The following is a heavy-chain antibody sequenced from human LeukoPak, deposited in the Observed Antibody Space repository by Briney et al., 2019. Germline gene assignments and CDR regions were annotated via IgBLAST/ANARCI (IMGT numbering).Heavy chain of an antibody. CDR3: ARGILPASPIQYYYGSGSYPRGWFDP. D-gene: IGHD3-10*01. Sequence: SETLSLTCAVYGGSFSDYLWNWIRQPPGKGLEWIGEINHSGSTNYNPSLKSRVTISVDTSKNQFSLKLSSVTAADTAVYYCARGILPASPIQYYYGSGSYPRGWFDPWGQGTLVTVSS. CDR1: GGSFSDYL. V-gene: IGHV4-34*01. CDR2: INHSGST. J-gene: IGHJ5*02.